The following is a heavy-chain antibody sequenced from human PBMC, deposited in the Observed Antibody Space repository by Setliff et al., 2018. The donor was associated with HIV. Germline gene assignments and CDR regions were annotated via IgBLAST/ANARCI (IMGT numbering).Heavy chain of an antibody. D-gene: IGHD1-26*01. CDR1: GGTFRNYA. V-gene: IGHV1-18*01. CDR3: ARARLQGIVTAVGPRDNCLDP. J-gene: IGHJ5*02. CDR2: ISAYTGHT. Sequence: GASVKISCKASGGTFRNYALSWVRQAPGQGLEWMGWISAYTGHTDYAPRLLGRVTMTTDTSTSTAYMELRSLTSDDTAVYYCARARLQGIVTAVGPRDNCLDPWGQGTRVTVSS.